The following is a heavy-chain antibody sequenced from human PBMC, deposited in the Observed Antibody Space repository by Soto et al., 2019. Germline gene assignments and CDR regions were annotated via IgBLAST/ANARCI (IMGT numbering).Heavy chain of an antibody. CDR3: ASLRQLGDYYYYGMDV. D-gene: IGHD6-6*01. CDR2: IIPIFGTA. Sequence: QVQLVQSGAEVKKPGSSVKVSCKASGGTFSSYAISWVRQAPGQGLEWMGGIIPIFGTANYAQKFQGRVTINADKSTSTAYMELSSLRSEDTAVYYCASLRQLGDYYYYGMDVWGQGTTVTVSS. CDR1: GGTFSSYA. V-gene: IGHV1-69*06. J-gene: IGHJ6*02.